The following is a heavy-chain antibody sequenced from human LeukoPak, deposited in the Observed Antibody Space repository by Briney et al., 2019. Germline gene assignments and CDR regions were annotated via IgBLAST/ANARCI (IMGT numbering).Heavy chain of an antibody. CDR3: ARLPPYYYDSSGYPDY. V-gene: IGHV5-51*01. CDR1: GFFFTTYW. Sequence: GESLKISCKISGFFFTTYWIDWVRQMPGKGLEWMGSISSADSDTRYSPSFQGQVTISADKSISTAYLQWSSLKASDTAMYYCARLPPYYYDSSGYPDYWGQGTLVTVSS. J-gene: IGHJ4*02. D-gene: IGHD3-22*01. CDR2: ISSADSDT.